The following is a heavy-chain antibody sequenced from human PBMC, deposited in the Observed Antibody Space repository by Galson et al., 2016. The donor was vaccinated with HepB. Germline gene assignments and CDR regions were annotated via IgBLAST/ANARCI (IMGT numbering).Heavy chain of an antibody. Sequence: SLRLSCAASGFTVSSNYMNWVRQAPGKGLEWVSVIYGGGTTYYADSVKGRFTISRDNSKNTLYLQMNSLRAEDTAVYYCARVVGGTAAVTAHWGQGTLVTVSS. CDR3: ARVVGGTAAVTAH. CDR1: GFTVSSNY. J-gene: IGHJ4*02. V-gene: IGHV3-53*01. CDR2: IYGGGTT. D-gene: IGHD6-13*01.